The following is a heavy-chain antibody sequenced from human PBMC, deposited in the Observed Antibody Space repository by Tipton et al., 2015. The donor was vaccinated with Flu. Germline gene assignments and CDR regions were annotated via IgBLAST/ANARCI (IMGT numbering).Heavy chain of an antibody. D-gene: IGHD3-3*01. CDR2: ISSSGSTI. V-gene: IGHV3-48*03. CDR3: ASWPPGRITIFGVAPRSYFDY. CDR1: GFTFSSYE. J-gene: IGHJ4*02. Sequence: SLRLSCAASGFTFSSYEMNWVRQAPGKGLEWVSYISSSGSTIYYADSVKGRFTISRDNAKNSLYLQMNSLRAEDTAVYYCASWPPGRITIFGVAPRSYFDYWGQGTLVTVSS.